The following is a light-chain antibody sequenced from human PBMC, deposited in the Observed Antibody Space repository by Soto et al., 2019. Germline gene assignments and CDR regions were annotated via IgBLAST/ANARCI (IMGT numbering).Light chain of an antibody. CDR1: QSISRS. V-gene: IGKV3-11*01. CDR3: QQRRNWYT. Sequence: VVTQSPATLSVSPGERVTLSCRASQSISRSLAWYQHKPGQAPRLLIYDASHRATGVPARFSGSGSGTDFTLTISSLEPEDFAVYYCQQRRNWYTFGQGTKVDIK. J-gene: IGKJ2*01. CDR2: DAS.